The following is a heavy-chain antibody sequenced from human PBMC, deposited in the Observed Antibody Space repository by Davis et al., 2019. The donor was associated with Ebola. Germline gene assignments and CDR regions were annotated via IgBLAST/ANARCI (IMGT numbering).Heavy chain of an antibody. J-gene: IGHJ4*02. Sequence: SLKISCAASGFTFDDYAMHWVRQAPGKGLEWVSGISWNSGSIGYADSVKGRFTISRDNAKNSLYLQMNSQRAEETALYYCAKGRGYSYGYYFDYWGQGTLVTVSS. V-gene: IGHV3-9*01. CDR3: AKGRGYSYGYYFDY. CDR2: ISWNSGSI. D-gene: IGHD5-18*01. CDR1: GFTFDDYA.